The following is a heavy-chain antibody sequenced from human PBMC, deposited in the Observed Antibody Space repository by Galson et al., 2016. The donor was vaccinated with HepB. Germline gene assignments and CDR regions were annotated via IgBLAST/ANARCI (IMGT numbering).Heavy chain of an antibody. CDR1: GGTFRSYA. D-gene: IGHD3/OR15-3a*01. CDR3: ARGTGTGGYFDY. Sequence: SVKVSCKASGGTFRSYAISWVRQAPGQGLEWMGGIIPVFRRPNYAEKFQGRVTITADESTNTAYMELSSLTSEGTAVYYCARGTGTGGYFDYWGQGTLVTVSS. CDR2: IIPVFRRP. J-gene: IGHJ4*02. V-gene: IGHV1-69*13.